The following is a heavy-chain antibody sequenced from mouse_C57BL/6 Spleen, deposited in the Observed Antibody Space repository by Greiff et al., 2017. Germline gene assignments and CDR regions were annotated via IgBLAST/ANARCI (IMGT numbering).Heavy chain of an antibody. J-gene: IGHJ4*01. V-gene: IGHV1-50*01. CDR3: ARSADY. CDR1: GYTFTSYW. Sequence: QVHVKQPGAELVKPGASVTLSCKASGYTFTSYWMQWVKQRPGQGLEWIGEIDPSDSYTNYNQKFKGEAPLTVDTSSSTAYMQLSSLTSEDAAVYYCARSADYWGQGTSVTVSS. CDR2: IDPSDSYT.